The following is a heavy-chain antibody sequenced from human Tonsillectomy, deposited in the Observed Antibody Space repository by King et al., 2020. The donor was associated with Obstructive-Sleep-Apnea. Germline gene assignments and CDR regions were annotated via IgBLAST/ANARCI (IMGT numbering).Heavy chain of an antibody. V-gene: IGHV1-18*04. CDR3: AREDIVVVPAARYNWFDP. Sequence: QLVQSGAEVKKPGASVKVSCKASGYTFTSYGISWVRQAPGQGLEWMGWISAYNVNTNYAHKLQGRVTMTTDTSTSTAYRELGSLRSDDTAVYYCAREDIVVVPAARYNWFDPWGQGTLVTVSS. J-gene: IGHJ5*02. D-gene: IGHD2-2*01. CDR1: GYTFTSYG. CDR2: ISAYNVNT.